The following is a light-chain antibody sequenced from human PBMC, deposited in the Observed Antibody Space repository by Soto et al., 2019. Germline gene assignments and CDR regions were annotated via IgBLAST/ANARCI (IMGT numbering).Light chain of an antibody. CDR3: QQSYSNPRT. J-gene: IGKJ1*01. Sequence: DIHMTQSPSSLSASVGYRFAITCRASQRISSFLNWYQQKPGKAPKVLIYAASTLQSGVPSRFSGSGSGTAFTLTISSLQPEDFETYYCQQSYSNPRTFGQGTKVDIK. CDR2: AAS. V-gene: IGKV1-39*01. CDR1: QRISSF.